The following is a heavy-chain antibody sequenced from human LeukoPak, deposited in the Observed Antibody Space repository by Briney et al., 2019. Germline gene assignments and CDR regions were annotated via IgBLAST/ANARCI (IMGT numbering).Heavy chain of an antibody. V-gene: IGHV3-30*02. D-gene: IGHD2-2*01. Sequence: PGGSLRLSCAASGFTFNNYGMHWVRQAPPKGLEWVAFIWYDGSNKYYADSVKGRFTISRDNSKNTLYLQMISLSAEDTAVYYCAKAWSYCSSTSCSAPGYWGQGTLVTVSS. CDR2: IWYDGSNK. CDR1: GFTFNNYG. J-gene: IGHJ4*02. CDR3: AKAWSYCSSTSCSAPGY.